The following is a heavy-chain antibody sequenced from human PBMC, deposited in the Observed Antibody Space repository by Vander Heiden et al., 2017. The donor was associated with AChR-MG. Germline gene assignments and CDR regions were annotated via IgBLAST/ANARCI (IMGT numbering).Heavy chain of an antibody. V-gene: IGHV1-69*06. CDR1: GGTFSSYA. Sequence: QVQLVQSGAEVKKPGSSVKVSCKASGGTFSSYAISWVRQAPGQGLEWMGGIIPIFGTANYAQKFQGRVTITADKSTSTAYMELSSLRSEDTAVYYCARGDLYYDILTGYSYYYYGMDVWGQGTTVTVSS. D-gene: IGHD3-9*01. CDR2: IIPIFGTA. CDR3: ARGDLYYDILTGYSYYYYGMDV. J-gene: IGHJ6*02.